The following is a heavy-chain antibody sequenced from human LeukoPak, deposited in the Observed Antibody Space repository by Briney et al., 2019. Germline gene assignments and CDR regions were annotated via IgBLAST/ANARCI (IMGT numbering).Heavy chain of an antibody. CDR1: GGSISSGGYY. CDR2: IYYSGST. Sequence: PSETLSLTCTVSGGSISSGGYYWSWIRQHPGKGLEWIGHIYYSGSTYYNPSLKSRVTISVDTSKNQFSLKLSSVTAADTAVYYCARGPRWYGDYRGVFDYWGQGTLVTVSS. J-gene: IGHJ4*02. D-gene: IGHD4-17*01. CDR3: ARGPRWYGDYRGVFDY. V-gene: IGHV4-31*03.